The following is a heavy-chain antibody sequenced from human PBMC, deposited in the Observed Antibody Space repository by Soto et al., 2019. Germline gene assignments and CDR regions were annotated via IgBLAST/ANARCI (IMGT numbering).Heavy chain of an antibody. V-gene: IGHV3-23*01. Sequence: EVQLLESGGGLVQPGGSLRLSCAASTFIFSNYAMSWVRQAPGEGLEWISAISGSGGTTYYAESVKGRFSISRDNSKTTLYLQLNSLRVEDTAIYYCATISDRGVAADLDLWGQGTLVIGSS. CDR3: ATISDRGVAADLDL. D-gene: IGHD6-13*01. CDR2: ISGSGGTT. CDR1: TFIFSNYA. J-gene: IGHJ1*01.